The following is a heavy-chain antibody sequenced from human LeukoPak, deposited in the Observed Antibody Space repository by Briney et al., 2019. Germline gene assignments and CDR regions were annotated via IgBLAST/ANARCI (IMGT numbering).Heavy chain of an antibody. CDR2: TSGDGITT. CDR3: ARDHVYGGADY. Sequence: PGGSLRLSCAASGFTFHNYAIHWVRQAPGKGLEWVSLTSGDGITTYFADSVKGRFTISRDNSKSSLFLQMKSLRTEDTALYYCARDHVYGGADYWGQGTLVTVSS. V-gene: IGHV3-43*02. CDR1: GFTFHNYA. J-gene: IGHJ4*02. D-gene: IGHD5/OR15-5a*01.